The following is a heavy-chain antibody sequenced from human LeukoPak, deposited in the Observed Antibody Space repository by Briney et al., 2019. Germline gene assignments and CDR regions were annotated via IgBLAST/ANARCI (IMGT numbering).Heavy chain of an antibody. D-gene: IGHD3-22*01. CDR1: GFTFSSYA. Sequence: PGGSLRLSCAASGFTFSSYAMSWVRQAPGKGLEWVSAISGSGGSTYYADSVKGRFTISRDNSKNTLYLQMNSLRAEDTAVYYCAKETQYYYDSSGYSFLDNWGQGTLVTVSS. V-gene: IGHV3-23*01. CDR2: ISGSGGST. J-gene: IGHJ4*02. CDR3: AKETQYYYDSSGYSFLDN.